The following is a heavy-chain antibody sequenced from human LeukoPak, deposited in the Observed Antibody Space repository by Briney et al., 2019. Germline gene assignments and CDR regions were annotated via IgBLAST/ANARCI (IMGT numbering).Heavy chain of an antibody. V-gene: IGHV3-7*02. J-gene: IGHJ5*02. CDR2: ISRDGSAK. CDR1: GFTFSSYW. CDR3: ARVLLRTLWWFDP. Sequence: GGSLRLSCAASGFTFSSYWMSWVRQAPGKGLEWVANISRDGSAKYYVDSVKGRFTISRDNAKNSLFLQMNSLRDEDTAVYYCARVLLRTLWWFDPWGEGTLVTVSS. D-gene: IGHD2/OR15-2a*01.